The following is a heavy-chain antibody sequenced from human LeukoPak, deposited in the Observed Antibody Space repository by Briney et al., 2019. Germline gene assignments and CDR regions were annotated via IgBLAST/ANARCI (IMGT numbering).Heavy chain of an antibody. J-gene: IGHJ4*02. Sequence: GGSLRLSCAASGFTFSSYAMSWVRQAPGKGLEWVSAISGSGGSTYYADSVKGRFTISRDNSKNTPYLQMNSLRAEDTAVYYCSTYYDFWSGYFSFDYWGQGTLVTVSS. CDR3: STYYDFWSGYFSFDY. V-gene: IGHV3-23*01. CDR1: GFTFSSYA. CDR2: ISGSGGST. D-gene: IGHD3-3*01.